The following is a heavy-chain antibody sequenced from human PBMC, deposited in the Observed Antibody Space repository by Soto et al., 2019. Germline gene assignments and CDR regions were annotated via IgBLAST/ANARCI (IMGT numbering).Heavy chain of an antibody. CDR1: GFTFSSYS. J-gene: IGHJ4*02. CDR3: ARAQDILATIHFDY. Sequence: EVQLVESGGGLVKPGGSLRLSCAASGFTFSSYSRKWVRQAPGQGREWVSSISSSSSYIYYADSVKGRFTISRDNAKNSMYLQMNSLRADDTAVYYCARAQDILATIHFDYWGQGTLVTVSS. CDR2: ISSSSSYI. V-gene: IGHV3-21*01. D-gene: IGHD5-12*01.